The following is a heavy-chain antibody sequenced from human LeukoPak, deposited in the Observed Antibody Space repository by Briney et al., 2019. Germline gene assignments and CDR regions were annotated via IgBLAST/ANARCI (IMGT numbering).Heavy chain of an antibody. CDR3: VQDGGYASYVFDN. V-gene: IGHV3-48*02. J-gene: IGHJ4*02. CDR1: KFSFSRYS. CDR2: ISSGSSTL. Sequence: GGSLRLSCAASKFSFSRYSMNWVSQAPGKGLEWVSYISSGSSTLYYADSVKGRFTISRDNAKNSLYLQMNSLRDEDTAVYYCVQDGGYASYVFDNWGQGTLVTVSS. D-gene: IGHD2-8*01.